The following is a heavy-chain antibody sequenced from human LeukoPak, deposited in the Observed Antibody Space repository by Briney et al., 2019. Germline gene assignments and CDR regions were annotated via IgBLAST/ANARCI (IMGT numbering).Heavy chain of an antibody. D-gene: IGHD3-3*01. J-gene: IGHJ4*02. Sequence: GSLILSCVASGLTFNRYWMSWLRPVPGKGLEWVANIKQDGTETHYVDSVKGRFTISRDNAKSSLYLQMNSLRAEDTAVYYCARDCLGSQFWSGYYLGPDNYFDYWGQGSLVTVSS. CDR2: IKQDGTET. CDR1: GLTFNRYW. V-gene: IGHV3-7*01. CDR3: ARDCLGSQFWSGYYLGPDNYFDY.